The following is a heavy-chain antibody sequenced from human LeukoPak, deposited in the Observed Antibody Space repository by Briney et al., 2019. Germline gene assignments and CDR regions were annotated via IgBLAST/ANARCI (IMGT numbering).Heavy chain of an antibody. CDR1: GGSISSGGYS. J-gene: IGHJ3*02. CDR3: ASGYCSSTSCYFGFDI. CDR2: IYHSGST. D-gene: IGHD2-2*01. V-gene: IGHV4-30-2*05. Sequence: PSETLSLTCAVSGGSISSGGYSWSWIRQPPGKGLEWIGYIYHSGSTYYNPSLKSRVTISVDTSKNQFSLKLSSVTAADTAVYYCASGYCSSTSCYFGFDIWGQGTMVTVSS.